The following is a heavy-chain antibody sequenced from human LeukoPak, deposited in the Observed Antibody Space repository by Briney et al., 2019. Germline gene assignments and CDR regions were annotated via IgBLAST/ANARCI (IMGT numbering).Heavy chain of an antibody. CDR2: FDPEDGET. J-gene: IGHJ4*02. V-gene: IGHV1-24*01. D-gene: IGHD3-9*01. CDR3: ASWKYYDILTGYSPFDY. CDR1: GYTLTDLS. Sequence: PSVKVSCKVSGYTLTDLSMHWVRQAPGKGLEWMGGFDPEDGETIYAQKFQGRVTMTEDTSTDTAYMELSSLRSEDTAVYYCASWKYYDILTGYSPFDYWGQGTLVTVS.